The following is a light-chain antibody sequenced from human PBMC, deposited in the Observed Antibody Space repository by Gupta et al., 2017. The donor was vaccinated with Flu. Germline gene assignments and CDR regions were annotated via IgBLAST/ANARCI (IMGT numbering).Light chain of an antibody. J-gene: IGKJ2*01. CDR1: QSISNW. CDR2: KAS. Sequence: DIQMTQSPSTLSASVGDRVTITCRASQSISNWLALYQQKPGKAPRLLIYKASILESGVPLRFSGSGSGTEFTLTISSLQPDDFATYYCLQYNSFPSTVGQGTKLEIK. CDR3: LQYNSFPST. V-gene: IGKV1-5*03.